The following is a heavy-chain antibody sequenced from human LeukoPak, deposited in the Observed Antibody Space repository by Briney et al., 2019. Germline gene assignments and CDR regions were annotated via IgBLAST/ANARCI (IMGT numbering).Heavy chain of an antibody. Sequence: SETLSLTCVVSGYSIYSSYYWGWIRQPPGKGLEWIGSIYHSGSPYYNPPLKSRVTISVDTSKNQFSLKLTSMTAADTAVYYCARATLEMATSHFDYWGQGTPVTVSS. CDR3: ARATLEMATSHFDY. J-gene: IGHJ4*02. CDR2: IYHSGSP. V-gene: IGHV4-38-2*01. CDR1: GYSIYSSYY. D-gene: IGHD5-24*01.